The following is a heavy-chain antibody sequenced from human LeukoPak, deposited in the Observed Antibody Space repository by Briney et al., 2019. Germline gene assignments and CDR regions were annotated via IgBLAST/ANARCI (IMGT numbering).Heavy chain of an antibody. D-gene: IGHD3-16*02. CDR3: ARELQNKKLTYYDYVWGSYRYYFDY. Sequence: SQTLSLTCTVSGGSISSGSYYWSWIRQPAGKGLEWIGRIYTSGSTNYNPSLKSRVTISVDTSKNQFSLKLSSVTAADTAVYYCARELQNKKLTYYDYVWGSYRYYFDYWGQGTLVTVSS. V-gene: IGHV4-61*02. J-gene: IGHJ4*02. CDR1: GGSISSGSYY. CDR2: IYTSGST.